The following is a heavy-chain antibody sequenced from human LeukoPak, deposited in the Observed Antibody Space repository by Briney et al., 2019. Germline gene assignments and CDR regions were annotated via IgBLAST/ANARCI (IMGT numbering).Heavy chain of an antibody. CDR1: GGSISSYY. D-gene: IGHD2-21*02. J-gene: IGHJ4*02. CDR2: IYYSGST. CDR3: ARVGCGGDCYSRSFVY. Sequence: SETLSLTCTVSGGSISSYYWSWIRQPPGKGLEWIGYIYYSGSTNYNPSLKSRVTISVDTSKNQFSLKLSSVTAADTAVYYCARVGCGGDCYSRSFVYWGQGTLVTVSS. V-gene: IGHV4-59*08.